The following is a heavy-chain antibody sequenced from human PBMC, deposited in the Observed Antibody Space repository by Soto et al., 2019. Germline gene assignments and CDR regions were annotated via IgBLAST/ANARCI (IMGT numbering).Heavy chain of an antibody. Sequence: EMQLLESGGGLIQPGGSLRLSCAASGFTFSSYAMSWVRQAPGKGLEWVSTMSGGGISTYYADSVKGRFTISRDNSKNTLYLQRNSLRAEDTAVYYCAKGGGGSGATKYYFDYWGQGTLVTVSS. CDR2: MSGGGIST. V-gene: IGHV3-23*01. CDR1: GFTFSSYA. CDR3: AKGGGGSGATKYYFDY. D-gene: IGHD6-19*01. J-gene: IGHJ4*02.